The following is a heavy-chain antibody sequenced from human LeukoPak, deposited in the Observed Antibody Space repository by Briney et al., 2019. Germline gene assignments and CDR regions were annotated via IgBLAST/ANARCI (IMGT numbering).Heavy chain of an antibody. CDR1: GFTFSDYY. J-gene: IGHJ4*02. CDR3: ARERVVPAANFDY. CDR2: ISSSGSTI. Sequence: GGSLRLSCAASGFTFSDYYMSWIRQAPGKGLEWVSYISSSGSTIYYADSVKGRFTISRDNAKNSLYLQMNSLRAEDTAVYYCARERVVPAANFDYWGQGTLVTVSS. D-gene: IGHD2-2*01. V-gene: IGHV3-11*04.